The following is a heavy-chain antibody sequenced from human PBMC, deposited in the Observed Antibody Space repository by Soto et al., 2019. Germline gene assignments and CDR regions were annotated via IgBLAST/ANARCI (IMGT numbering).Heavy chain of an antibody. Sequence: GGSLRLSCAASGFTFSPYTMHWVRQTPGKGLEWVAVISYDGSDKYYAGSVKGRFTISRDNSKNTLYLQMNSLRAEDTAVYYCARELAVNNWFDPWGQGTLVTVSS. CDR1: GFTFSPYT. CDR3: ARELAVNNWFDP. CDR2: ISYDGSDK. D-gene: IGHD1-1*01. J-gene: IGHJ5*02. V-gene: IGHV3-30-3*01.